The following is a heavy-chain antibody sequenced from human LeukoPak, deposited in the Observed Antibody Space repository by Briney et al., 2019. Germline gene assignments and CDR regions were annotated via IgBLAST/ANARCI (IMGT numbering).Heavy chain of an antibody. D-gene: IGHD5-12*01. V-gene: IGHV1-8*01. CDR3: VRGHSGDFDY. CDR1: GYTFTTYD. Sequence: ASVKVSCKASGYTFTTYDINWVRQAPGQGLEWMGWMNPNSDNTGYAQKFQGRVTMTRNTSISTAYMELSSLRSEDTAVYYCVRGHSGDFDYWGLGTLVSVSS. J-gene: IGHJ4*02. CDR2: MNPNSDNT.